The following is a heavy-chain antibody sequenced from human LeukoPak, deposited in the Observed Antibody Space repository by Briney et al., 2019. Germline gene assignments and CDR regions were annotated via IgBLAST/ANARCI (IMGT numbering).Heavy chain of an antibody. Sequence: GGSLRLSCAASGFIFNNYWMSWVRQAPGKGPEYVSAISSNGGSTYYANSVKGRFTISRDNSKNTLYLQMGSLRAEDMAVYYCARDYGAFDIWGQGTMVTVSS. V-gene: IGHV3-64*01. J-gene: IGHJ3*02. CDR3: ARDYGAFDI. D-gene: IGHD4-17*01. CDR2: ISSNGGST. CDR1: GFIFNNYW.